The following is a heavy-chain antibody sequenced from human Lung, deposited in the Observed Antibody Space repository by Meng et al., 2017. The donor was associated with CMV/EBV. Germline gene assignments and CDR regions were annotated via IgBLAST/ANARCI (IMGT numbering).Heavy chain of an antibody. CDR3: VLDNGAGGHGLS. CDR2: INFGGQT. J-gene: IGHJ4*02. V-gene: IGHV4-39*07. D-gene: IGHD2-8*02. CDR1: VGPASTSEYY. Sequence: QRQWLKSVQGLVNPSETRSRAGGVSVGPASTSEYYWVCICQAPGKGLDWVGSINFGGQTYFNPSLKGRVTISADMFRGQLSLRLASVTAADTAVYYCVLDNGAGGHGLSWGQGLLVTVSS.